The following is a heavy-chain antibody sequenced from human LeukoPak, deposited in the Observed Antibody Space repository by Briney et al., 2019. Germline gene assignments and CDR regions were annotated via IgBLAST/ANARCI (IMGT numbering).Heavy chain of an antibody. CDR3: ARARSGSYYRSWFDP. Sequence: SETLSLTCAVSGGSISSGGYSWSWIRQPPGKGLEWIGYIYYSGSTYYNPSLKSRVTISVDTSKNQFSLKLSSVTAADTAVYYCARARSGSYYRSWFDPWGQGTLVTVSS. D-gene: IGHD1-26*01. V-gene: IGHV4-30-4*07. J-gene: IGHJ5*02. CDR1: GGSISSGGYS. CDR2: IYYSGST.